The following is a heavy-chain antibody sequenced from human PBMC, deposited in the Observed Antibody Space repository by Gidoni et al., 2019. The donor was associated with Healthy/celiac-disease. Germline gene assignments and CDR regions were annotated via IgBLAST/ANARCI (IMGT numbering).Heavy chain of an antibody. CDR2: IIPIFGTA. Sequence: QVQLVQSGAEVKQPGSSVQVSCKASGGTFSSYAISWVRQAPGQGLEWMGGIIPIFGTANYAQKFQGRVTITADESTSTAYMELSSLRSEDTAVYYCARARIWNDYYYYGMDVWGQGTTVTVSS. CDR1: GGTFSSYA. D-gene: IGHD1-1*01. J-gene: IGHJ6*02. CDR3: ARARIWNDYYYYGMDV. V-gene: IGHV1-69*01.